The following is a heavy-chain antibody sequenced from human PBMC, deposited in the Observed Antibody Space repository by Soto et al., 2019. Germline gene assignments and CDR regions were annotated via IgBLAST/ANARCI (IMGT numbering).Heavy chain of an antibody. Sequence: QVQLVESGGGVVQPGRSLRLSCAASGFTFSSYGMHWVRQAPGKGLEWVAVISYDGSNKYYADSVKGRFTISRDNSKNTLYLQMNSLRAEDTAVYYCAKDLRAGNQNLYYYYYGMDVWGQGTTVTVSS. CDR3: AKDLRAGNQNLYYYYYGMDV. J-gene: IGHJ6*02. CDR2: ISYDGSNK. D-gene: IGHD6-13*01. CDR1: GFTFSSYG. V-gene: IGHV3-30*18.